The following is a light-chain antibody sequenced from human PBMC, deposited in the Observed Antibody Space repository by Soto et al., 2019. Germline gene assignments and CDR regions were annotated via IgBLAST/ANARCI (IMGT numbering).Light chain of an antibody. J-gene: IGKJ4*01. Sequence: EVVLTQAPAALSLSPGYRGTLSCRASQSVSSSVAWYQQKPGQGPRLVIYDASIRATGIPARFSGSGSGTDFTLTISGLEPEDFGGYYCQERISGPRGLTFGGGTKVEIK. V-gene: IGKV3-11*01. CDR2: DAS. CDR3: QERISGPRGLT. CDR1: QSVSSS.